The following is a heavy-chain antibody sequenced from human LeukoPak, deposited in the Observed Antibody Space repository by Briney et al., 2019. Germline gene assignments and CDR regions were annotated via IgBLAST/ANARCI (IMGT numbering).Heavy chain of an antibody. CDR2: IIPIFGTA. Sequence: ASVTVSCKASGGTFSSYAISWVRQAPGQGLEWMGGIIPIFGTANYAQKFQGRVTITADESTSTAYMELSSLRSEDTAVYYCARDLQWELGWFDPWGQGTLVTVSS. J-gene: IGHJ5*02. D-gene: IGHD1-26*01. CDR3: ARDLQWELGWFDP. CDR1: GGTFSSYA. V-gene: IGHV1-69*13.